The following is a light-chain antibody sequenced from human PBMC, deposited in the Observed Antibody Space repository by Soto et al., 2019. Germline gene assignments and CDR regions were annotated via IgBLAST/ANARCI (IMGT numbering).Light chain of an antibody. Sequence: EIVLTQSPATLSLSPGERATLSCRASQSVSSYLAWYQQKPGQAPRLLIYDASNRATGIPARFSGSGSGTDFTLTISSLEPEDCAGFCCQQSSNWPLIKFGQGTRLEIK. V-gene: IGKV3-11*01. CDR3: QQSSNWPLIK. CDR2: DAS. J-gene: IGKJ5*01. CDR1: QSVSSY.